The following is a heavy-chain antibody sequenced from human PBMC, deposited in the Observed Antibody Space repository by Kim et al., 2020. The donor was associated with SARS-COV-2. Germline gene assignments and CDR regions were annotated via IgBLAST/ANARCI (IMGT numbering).Heavy chain of an antibody. V-gene: IGHV1-24*01. J-gene: IGHJ6*02. Sequence: ASVKVSCKVSGYTLTELSMHWVRQAPGKGLEWMGGFDPEDGETIYAQKFQGRVTMTEDTSTDTAYMELSSLRSEDTAVYYCATDLLWFGEPQKYGMDVWGQGTTVTVSS. CDR1: GYTLTELS. D-gene: IGHD3-10*01. CDR2: FDPEDGET. CDR3: ATDLLWFGEPQKYGMDV.